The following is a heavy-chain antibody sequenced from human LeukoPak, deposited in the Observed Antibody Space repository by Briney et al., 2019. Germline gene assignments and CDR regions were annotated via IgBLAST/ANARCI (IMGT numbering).Heavy chain of an antibody. CDR1: GFTFSDYY. Sequence: GGSLRLPCAASGFTFSDYYMSWIRQAPGKGLEWVSYISSSGSTIYYADSVKGRFTISRDNAKNSLYLQMNSLRAEDTAVYYCARARFPSGYYFDYWGQGTLVTVSS. CDR3: ARARFPSGYYFDY. J-gene: IGHJ4*02. V-gene: IGHV3-11*04. CDR2: ISSSGSTI. D-gene: IGHD3-3*01.